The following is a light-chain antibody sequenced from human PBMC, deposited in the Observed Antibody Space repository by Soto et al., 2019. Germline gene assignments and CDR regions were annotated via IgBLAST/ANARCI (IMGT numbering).Light chain of an antibody. CDR2: GAS. CDR3: QQYGSSPT. J-gene: IGKJ1*01. Sequence: EIVLTQSPGTLSLSAGERATLSCRASQSVTSSYLAWYQQKPGQAPTVLIYGASSRATGIPDRFSGSGSGTDFTLTISRLEPEDFAVYYCQQYGSSPTFGQWTKVEIK. V-gene: IGKV3-20*01. CDR1: QSVTSSY.